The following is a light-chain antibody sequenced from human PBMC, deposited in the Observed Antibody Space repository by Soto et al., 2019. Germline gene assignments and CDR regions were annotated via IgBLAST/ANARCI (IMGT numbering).Light chain of an antibody. CDR3: SSHTPTNTLV. CDR1: STDLGAYNY. CDR2: EVS. J-gene: IGLJ2*01. Sequence: QSSLTQPASVSGTPGQSITISCTGTSTDLGAYNYVSWYQLHPGKAPQLMIYEVSYRPSGVSDRFSGSRSGNTASLTISGLQAEDEADYYCSSHTPTNTLVFGGGTKLTVL. V-gene: IGLV2-14*01.